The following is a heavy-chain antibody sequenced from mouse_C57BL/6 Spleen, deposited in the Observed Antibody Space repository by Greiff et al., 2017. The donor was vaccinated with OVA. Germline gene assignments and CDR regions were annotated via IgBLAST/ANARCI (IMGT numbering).Heavy chain of an antibody. V-gene: IGHV5-16*01. CDR2: INYDGSST. D-gene: IGHD1-1*01. J-gene: IGHJ1*03. CDR3: ARDDYGSSSWYFDV. Sequence: EVKLQESEGGLVQPGSSMKLSCTASGFTFSDYYVAWVRQVPEKGLEWVANINYDGSSTYYLDSLKSRFIISRDNAKNILYLQMSSLKSEDTATYYCARDDYGSSSWYFDVWGTGTTVTVSS. CDR1: GFTFSDYY.